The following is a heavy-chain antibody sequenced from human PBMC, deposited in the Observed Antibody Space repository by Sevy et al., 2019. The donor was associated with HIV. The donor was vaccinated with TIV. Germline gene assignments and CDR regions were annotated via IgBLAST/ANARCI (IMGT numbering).Heavy chain of an antibody. Sequence: GSLRLSCAVYGGSFSGYYWSWIRQPPGKGLEWIGEINHSGSTNYNPSLKSRVTISVDTSKNQFSLKLSSVTAADTAVYYCARYSSSWYVNWFDPWGQGTLVTVSS. CDR2: INHSGST. CDR1: GGSFSGYY. D-gene: IGHD6-13*01. V-gene: IGHV4-34*01. J-gene: IGHJ5*02. CDR3: ARYSSSWYVNWFDP.